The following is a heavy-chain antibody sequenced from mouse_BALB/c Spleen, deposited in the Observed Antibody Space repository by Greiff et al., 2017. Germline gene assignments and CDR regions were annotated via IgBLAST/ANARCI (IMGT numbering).Heavy chain of an antibody. V-gene: IGHV2-9*02. Sequence: QVQLQQSGPGLVAPSQSLSITCTVSGFSLTSYGVHWVRQPPGKGLEWLGVIWAGGSTNYNSALMSRLSISKDNSKSQVFLKMNSLQTDDTAMYYCARGNGNYVGAMDYWGQGTSVTVSS. CDR2: IWAGGST. D-gene: IGHD2-1*01. CDR3: ARGNGNYVGAMDY. J-gene: IGHJ4*01. CDR1: GFSLTSYG.